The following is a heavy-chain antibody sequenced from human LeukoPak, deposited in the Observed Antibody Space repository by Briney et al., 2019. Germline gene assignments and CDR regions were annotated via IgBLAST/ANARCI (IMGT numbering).Heavy chain of an antibody. CDR3: ARDPSVGATTLDWFDP. Sequence: SVKVSCKASGGTFSSYAISWVRQAPGQGLEWMGRIITILGIANYAQKFQGRVTITADKSTSTAYMELSSLRSEDTAVYYCARDPSVGATTLDWFDPWGQGTLVTVSS. V-gene: IGHV1-69*04. CDR1: GGTFSSYA. J-gene: IGHJ5*02. D-gene: IGHD1-26*01. CDR2: IITILGIA.